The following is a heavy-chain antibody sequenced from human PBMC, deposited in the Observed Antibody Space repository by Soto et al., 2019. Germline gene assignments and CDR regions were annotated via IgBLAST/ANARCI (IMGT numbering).Heavy chain of an antibody. CDR3: ARDRLVGSSSVLTEFQH. CDR2: ISAYNGNT. V-gene: IGHV1-18*01. D-gene: IGHD6-6*01. Sequence: ASVKVSCKASGYTFTSYGISWVRQAPGQGLEWMGWISAYNGNTNYAQKLQGRVTMTTDTSTSTAYMELRSLRSDDTAVYYCARDRLVGSSSVLTEFQHWGQGTLVTVSS. J-gene: IGHJ1*01. CDR1: GYTFTSYG.